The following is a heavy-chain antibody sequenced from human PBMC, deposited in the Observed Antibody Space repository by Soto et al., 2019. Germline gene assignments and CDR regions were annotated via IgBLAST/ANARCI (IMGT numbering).Heavy chain of an antibody. Sequence: LSLTCTVSGGSISSYYWSWIRQPPGKGLEWIGYIYYSGSTNYSPSLKSRVTISVDTSKNQFSLKLSSVTAADTAVYYCARVGYSSGWAIDYWGQGTLVTVSS. J-gene: IGHJ4*02. D-gene: IGHD6-19*01. CDR1: GGSISSYY. CDR2: IYYSGST. CDR3: ARVGYSSGWAIDY. V-gene: IGHV4-59*01.